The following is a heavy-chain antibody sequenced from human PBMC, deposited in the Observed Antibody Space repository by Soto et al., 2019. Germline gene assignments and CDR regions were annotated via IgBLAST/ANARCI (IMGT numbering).Heavy chain of an antibody. CDR1: GGSISSGDYY. D-gene: IGHD6-19*01. Sequence: SETLSLTCTVSGGSISSGDYYWSWIRQPPGKGLEWIGYIYYSGSTYYNPSLKSRVTISVDTSKNQFSLKLSSVTAADTAVYYCARVSRPNRKQWLVRGGVDYWGQGTLVTVSS. CDR3: ARVSRPNRKQWLVRGGVDY. CDR2: IYYSGST. J-gene: IGHJ4*02. V-gene: IGHV4-30-4*01.